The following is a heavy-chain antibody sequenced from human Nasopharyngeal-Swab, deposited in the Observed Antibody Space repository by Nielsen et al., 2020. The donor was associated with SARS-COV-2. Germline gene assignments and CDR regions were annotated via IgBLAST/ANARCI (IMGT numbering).Heavy chain of an antibody. CDR3: ARGLSGIVPAPILGLGPYYSYYYMDV. CDR1: GGSFSAYY. Sequence: GSLRLSCAVSGGSFSAYYWGWIRQPPGKGLEWIGEINHSGGTNYNPSLKSRVTISVDTSKNQFSPKLSSVTAADTAVYYCARGLSGIVPAPILGLGPYYSYYYMDVWGKGTTVTVSS. CDR2: INHSGGT. V-gene: IGHV4-34*01. J-gene: IGHJ6*03. D-gene: IGHD2-2*01.